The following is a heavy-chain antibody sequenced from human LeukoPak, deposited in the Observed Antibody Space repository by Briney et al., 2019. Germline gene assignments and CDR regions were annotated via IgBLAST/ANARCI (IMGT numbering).Heavy chain of an antibody. CDR1: GESFSGYY. CDR2: INHSGST. J-gene: IGHJ4*02. CDR3: ARGGLIYTVAGTRGTFDY. V-gene: IGHV4-34*01. D-gene: IGHD6-19*01. Sequence: SETLSLTCAVYGESFSGYYWSWIRQPPGKGLEWIGEINHSGSTNYNPSLKSRVTISVDTSKNQFSLKLSSVTAADTAVYYCARGGLIYTVAGTRGTFDYWGQGTLVTVSS.